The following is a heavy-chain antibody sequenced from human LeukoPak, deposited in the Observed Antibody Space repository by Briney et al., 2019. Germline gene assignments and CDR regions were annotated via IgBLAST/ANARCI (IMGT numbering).Heavy chain of an antibody. CDR2: INPSGGST. Sequence: ASVKVYCKASGYTFTSYYMHWVRQAPGQGLEWMGIINPSGGSTSYAQKFQGRVTMTRDTSTSTVYMELSSLRSEDTAVYYCARDSGRIIVATSFDYWGQGTLVTVSS. J-gene: IGHJ4*02. CDR1: GYTFTSYY. V-gene: IGHV1-46*01. CDR3: ARDSGRIIVATSFDY. D-gene: IGHD5-12*01.